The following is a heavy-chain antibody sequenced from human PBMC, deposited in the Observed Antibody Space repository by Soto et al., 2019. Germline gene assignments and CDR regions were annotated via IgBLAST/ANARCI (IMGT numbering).Heavy chain of an antibody. V-gene: IGHV1-69*02. CDR2: IIPILGIS. CDR3: ARGRDGSIDY. CDR1: GGTFSSYT. J-gene: IGHJ4*02. Sequence: QVQLVQSGAEVKKPGSSVKVSCKASGGTFSSYTISWVRQTPGQGLEWMGRIIPILGISNYAQKCQGRVTIAADKSTSTAYMELSSMRSEDTAVYYCARGRDGSIDYWGQGTLVTVSS. D-gene: IGHD2-15*01.